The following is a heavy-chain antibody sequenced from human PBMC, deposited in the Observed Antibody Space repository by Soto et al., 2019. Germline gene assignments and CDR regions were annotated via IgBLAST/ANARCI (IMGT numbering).Heavy chain of an antibody. CDR1: GFTFSNYA. V-gene: IGHV3-23*01. D-gene: IGHD4-17*01. J-gene: IGHJ3*02. Sequence: EVQLLESGGGLVQPGGSLRLSCAASGFTFSNYAMSWVRQAPGKGLEWVSGISASGGSTYYADSVKGRFTISRDNSKNTLSLQMNSLRAEDTAVYFSAKDTNGDYLGGFEMCGQGTMVTVSS. CDR2: ISASGGST. CDR3: AKDTNGDYLGGFEM.